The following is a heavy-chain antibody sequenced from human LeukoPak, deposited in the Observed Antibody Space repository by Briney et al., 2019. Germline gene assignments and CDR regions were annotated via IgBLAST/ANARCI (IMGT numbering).Heavy chain of an antibody. V-gene: IGHV4-34*01. J-gene: IGHJ4*02. CDR3: ARFTPLHSSSGFDY. Sequence: SETLSLTCAVYGGSFSGYYWSWIRQPPGKGLEWIGEINHSGSTNYNPSLKSRVTISVGTSKNQFSLKLSSVTAADTAVYYCARFTPLHSSSGFDYWGQGTLVTVSS. CDR2: INHSGST. D-gene: IGHD6-6*01. CDR1: GGSFSGYY.